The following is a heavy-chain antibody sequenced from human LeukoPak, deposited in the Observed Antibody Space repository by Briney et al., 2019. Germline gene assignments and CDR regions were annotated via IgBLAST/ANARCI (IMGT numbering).Heavy chain of an antibody. CDR1: GFTFSSHG. J-gene: IGHJ4*02. V-gene: IGHV3-30*18. D-gene: IGHD6-13*01. CDR3: AKDLLTNSWFSYFDY. Sequence: GRSLRLSCSASGFTFSSHGMHWVRQAPGKGLEWVALISYDGSDKYYADSVQGRFTISRDNSKNTLYLQMNSLRAEDTAVYFCAKDLLTNSWFSYFDYWGQGTLVTVSS. CDR2: ISYDGSDK.